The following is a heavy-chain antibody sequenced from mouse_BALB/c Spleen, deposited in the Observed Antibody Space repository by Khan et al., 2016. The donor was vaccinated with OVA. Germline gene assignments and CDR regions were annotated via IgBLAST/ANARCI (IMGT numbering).Heavy chain of an antibody. CDR1: GFSLSRYN. Sequence: VKLEESGPGLVAPSQSLSITCTVSGFSLSRYNIHWVRQPPGKGLEWLGMIWGGGGTDYNSTLKSRLSISKDNSKSHVFLKMNSLQTDDSAMYYCARADYRYDGYYAMDYWGQGTSVTVSS. J-gene: IGHJ4*01. V-gene: IGHV2-6-4*01. CDR2: IWGGGGT. D-gene: IGHD2-14*01. CDR3: ARADYRYDGYYAMDY.